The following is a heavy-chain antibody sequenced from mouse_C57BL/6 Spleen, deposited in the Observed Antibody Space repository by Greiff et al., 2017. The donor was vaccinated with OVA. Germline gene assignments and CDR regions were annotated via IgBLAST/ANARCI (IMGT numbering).Heavy chain of an antibody. CDR2: IRLKSDNYAT. CDR1: GFTFSNYW. CDR3: TGDYYDYAFYAMDY. J-gene: IGHJ4*01. V-gene: IGHV6-3*01. Sequence: EVKVEESGGGLVQPGGSMKLSCVASGFTFSNYWMNWVRQSPEKGLEWVAQIRLKSDNYATHYAESVKGRFTISRDDSKSSVYLQMNNLRAEDTGIYYGTGDYYDYAFYAMDYWGQGTSVTVSS. D-gene: IGHD2-4*01.